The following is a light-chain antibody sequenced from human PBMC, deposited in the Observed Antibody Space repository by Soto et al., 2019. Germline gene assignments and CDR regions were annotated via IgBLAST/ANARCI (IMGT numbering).Light chain of an antibody. J-gene: IGKJ1*01. Sequence: EDVLTQSPGTLSLSPGEGATLSYRASQSISGTYLAWYQQRPGQAPRLLIYGASSRATGIPDRFSGSGSGTDFTLTISRLEPDDFAVYYCQEYGSSRTFGQGTKVEIK. V-gene: IGKV3-20*01. CDR2: GAS. CDR1: QSISGTY. CDR3: QEYGSSRT.